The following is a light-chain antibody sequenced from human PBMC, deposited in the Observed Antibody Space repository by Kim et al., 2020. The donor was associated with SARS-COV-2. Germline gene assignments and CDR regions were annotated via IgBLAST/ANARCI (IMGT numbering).Light chain of an antibody. CDR2: EVS. CDR1: SSDVGGYHY. CDR3: SSYTTDSSVV. J-gene: IGLJ2*01. V-gene: IGLV2-14*01. Sequence: QSALTQPASVSGSPGQSITISCTGTSSDVGGYHYVSWYQQHPGKAPKLMIYEVSNRPSGVSNRFSGSKSGNTASLAISWLQAEDEADYYCSSYTTDSSVVFGGGTQLTVL.